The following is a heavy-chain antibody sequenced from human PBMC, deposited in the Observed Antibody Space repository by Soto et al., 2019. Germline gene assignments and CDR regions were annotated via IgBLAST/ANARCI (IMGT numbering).Heavy chain of an antibody. CDR2: IDYSGSA. Sequence: SETLSLTCTVSGGPISSYYWSWIRQSPGKGLEWIGYIDYSGSANYNPSLKSRVTMSADTSKNQFSLRLSSVTAADTAVYYCARVAYTSGFNFCDYWGPGTLVTVSS. CDR1: GGPISSYY. J-gene: IGHJ4*02. D-gene: IGHD6-19*01. V-gene: IGHV4-59*01. CDR3: ARVAYTSGFNFCDY.